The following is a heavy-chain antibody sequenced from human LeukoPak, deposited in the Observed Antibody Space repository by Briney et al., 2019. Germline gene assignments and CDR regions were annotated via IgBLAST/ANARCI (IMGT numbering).Heavy chain of an antibody. Sequence: SVKVSCKASGGTFSSYAISWVRQAPGQGLKWMGGIIPIFGTANYAQKFQGRVTITTDESTSTAYMELSSLRSEDTAVYYCASEVGSGWYYFDYWGQGTLVTVSS. CDR3: ASEVGSGWYYFDY. CDR2: IIPIFGTA. CDR1: GGTFSSYA. V-gene: IGHV1-69*05. J-gene: IGHJ4*02. D-gene: IGHD6-19*01.